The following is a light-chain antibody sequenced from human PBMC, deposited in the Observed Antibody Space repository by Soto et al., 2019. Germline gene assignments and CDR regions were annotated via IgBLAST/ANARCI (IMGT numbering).Light chain of an antibody. Sequence: ETVMTQSPGTLSVSPGERATLSCRASQRIGSDLAWYQQKPGQAPRLLIYHTSTRATGVPARFIGSASGTEFTLTITSLQSEDSEVYYCQHYNNWPLTFGGGTKVEIK. CDR3: QHYNNWPLT. CDR2: HTS. V-gene: IGKV3-15*01. CDR1: QRIGSD. J-gene: IGKJ4*01.